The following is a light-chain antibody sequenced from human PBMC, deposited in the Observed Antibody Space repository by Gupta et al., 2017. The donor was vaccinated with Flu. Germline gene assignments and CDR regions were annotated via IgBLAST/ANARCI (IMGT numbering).Light chain of an antibody. Sequence: DIQMTQSPSSLSASVGDRVTITCQASQDIRNYLNWYQQKPGKAPKLLIYDASNLGTGVPSRFGGNGSGTDFTFTISSLQPEDIATYYCQLYDYLPRAFGGGTKVEIK. J-gene: IGKJ4*01. CDR2: DAS. CDR1: QDIRNY. CDR3: QLYDYLPRA. V-gene: IGKV1-33*01.